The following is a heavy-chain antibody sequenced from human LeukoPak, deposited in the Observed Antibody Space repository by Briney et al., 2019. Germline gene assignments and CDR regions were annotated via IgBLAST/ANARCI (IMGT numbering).Heavy chain of an antibody. J-gene: IGHJ4*02. Sequence: GGSLRLSCAASGFTFSNAWMSGVRKAPGRGRGGVGRIKSKTDGGTTDYAAPVKGRFTISRDDSKNTLYLQMNSLKTEDTAVYYCTTDLTVTIGPDYWGQGTLVTVSS. CDR2: IKSKTDGGTT. CDR1: GFTFSNAW. V-gene: IGHV3-15*01. D-gene: IGHD4-11*01. CDR3: TTDLTVTIGPDY.